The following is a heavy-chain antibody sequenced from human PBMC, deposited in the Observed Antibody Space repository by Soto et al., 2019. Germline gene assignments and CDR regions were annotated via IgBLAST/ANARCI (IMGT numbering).Heavy chain of an antibody. D-gene: IGHD4-17*01. CDR2: ISAYNGNT. CDR3: ALSFAFNDYGDYVLSY. Sequence: GASVKVSCKASGYTFTSYGISWVRQAPGQGLEWMGWISAYNGNTNYAQKLQGRVTMTTDTSTSTAYMELRILRSDDTAVYYCALSFAFNDYGDYVLSYWGQGTLVTVSS. J-gene: IGHJ4*02. CDR1: GYTFTSYG. V-gene: IGHV1-18*01.